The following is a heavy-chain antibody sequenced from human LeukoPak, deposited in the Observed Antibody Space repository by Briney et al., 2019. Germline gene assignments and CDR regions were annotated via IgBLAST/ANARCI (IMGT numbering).Heavy chain of an antibody. D-gene: IGHD6-13*01. Sequence: SETLSLTCTVSGGSISSYYWSWIRQPPGKGLEWIGYIYYSGSTNYNPSLKSRVTISVDTSKNQFSLKLTSVTAADTAVYYCARHWGSSTWYAGFDYWGQGTLVTVSS. J-gene: IGHJ4*02. CDR2: IYYSGST. V-gene: IGHV4-59*08. CDR3: ARHWGSSTWYAGFDY. CDR1: GGSISSYY.